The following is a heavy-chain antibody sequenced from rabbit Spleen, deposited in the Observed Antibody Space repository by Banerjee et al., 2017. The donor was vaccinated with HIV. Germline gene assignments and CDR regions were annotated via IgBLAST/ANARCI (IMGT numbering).Heavy chain of an antibody. CDR3: ATYVDYDGDFDL. D-gene: IGHD2-1*01. V-gene: IGHV1S45*01. CDR1: GFSFSGSYY. CDR2: IDTGFGDTA. J-gene: IGHJ4*01. Sequence: QEQLVESGGGLVQPEGSLTLTCTASGFSFSGSYYMCWVRQAPGKGLEWIACIDTGFGDTAYYASWAKGRFTISKASSTTVTLQMTSLTAADTATYFCATYVDYDGDFDLWGPGTLVTVS.